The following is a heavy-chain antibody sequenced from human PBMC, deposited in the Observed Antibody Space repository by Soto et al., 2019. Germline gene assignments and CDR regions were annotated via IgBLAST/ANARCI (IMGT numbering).Heavy chain of an antibody. CDR1: GFSSSPFW. Sequence: EVQLVESGGGLVQPGGSLRLSCAVSGFSSSPFWMTWVRQAPGKGLEWVALIKQDGSEELYVDSVKGRFTISRDNAKNSVYLQMDSLRVEDTAVYYCTGGSGWLQTDWGQGTLVTVSS. CDR2: IKQDGSEE. J-gene: IGHJ4*02. CDR3: TGGSGWLQTD. V-gene: IGHV3-7*04. D-gene: IGHD6-19*01.